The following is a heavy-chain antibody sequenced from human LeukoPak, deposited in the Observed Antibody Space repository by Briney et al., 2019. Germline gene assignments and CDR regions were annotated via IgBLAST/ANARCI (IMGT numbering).Heavy chain of an antibody. CDR2: IYYSGST. CDR3: ARLYGHTHDY. J-gene: IGHJ4*02. Sequence: SSETLSLTCTVSGGSISSYYWSWIRQPPGKGLEWIGYIYYSGSTNYNPSLKSRVTISVDKSKNQFSLKLSSVTAADTAVYYCARLYGHTHDYWGQGTLVTVSS. CDR1: GGSISSYY. V-gene: IGHV4-59*12. D-gene: IGHD4-17*01.